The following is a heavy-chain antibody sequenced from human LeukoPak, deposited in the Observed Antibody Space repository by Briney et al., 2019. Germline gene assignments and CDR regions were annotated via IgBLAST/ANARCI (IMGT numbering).Heavy chain of an antibody. V-gene: IGHV4-4*07. CDR2: IYTRTT. J-gene: IGHJ4*02. CDR3: ARGTEMTSFTGYYSFDY. CDR1: GGSISTFF. D-gene: IGHD3-9*01. Sequence: SETLSLTCTVSGGSISTFFWTWIRQSAGKGLEWIGRIYTRTTYYNPSLESRATISVDTSNNRFSLKLTSLTAADTAVYNCARGTEMTSFTGYYSFDYWGRGSLVTVSS.